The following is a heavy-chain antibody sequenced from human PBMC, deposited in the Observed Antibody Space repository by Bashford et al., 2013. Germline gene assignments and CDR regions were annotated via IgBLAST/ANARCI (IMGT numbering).Heavy chain of an antibody. Sequence: VRQAPGEGGWSGVSVIYAGGNTYYADSVKGRFTISRDNSKNTLDLQMNSLRAEDTAVYYCARTRAGDYHLDYWGPGVTPGHRL. J-gene: IGHJ4*01. V-gene: IGHV3-53*01. CDR2: IYAGGNT. D-gene: IGHD1-26*01. CDR3: ARTRAGDYHLDY.